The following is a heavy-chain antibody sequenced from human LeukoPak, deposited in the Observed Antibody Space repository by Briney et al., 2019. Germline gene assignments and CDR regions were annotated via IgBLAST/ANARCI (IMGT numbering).Heavy chain of an antibody. D-gene: IGHD5-18*01. V-gene: IGHV4-34*01. CDR1: GGSFSRYS. CDR3: ARGRYSYGYRNWFDP. Sequence: SETLSLTCAVYGGSFSRYSWNWIRQPPGKGLEWIGEINHSGSTNYNPSLKSRVTISVDTSKNQFSLKLSSVTAADTAVYYCARGRYSYGYRNWFDPWGQGTLVTVSS. J-gene: IGHJ5*02. CDR2: INHSGST.